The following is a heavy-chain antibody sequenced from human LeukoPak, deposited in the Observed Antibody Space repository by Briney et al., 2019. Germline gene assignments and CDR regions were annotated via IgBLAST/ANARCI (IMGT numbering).Heavy chain of an antibody. CDR2: ISGSGGST. V-gene: IGHV3-23*01. J-gene: IGHJ4*02. Sequence: GGSLRLSCAASGFTSSSYAMSWVRQAPGKGLEWVSAISGSGGSTYYADSVKGRFTISRDNSKNTLYLQMNSLRAEDTAVYYCAKDWAPPYSSGWLFDYWGQGTLVTVSS. D-gene: IGHD6-19*01. CDR3: AKDWAPPYSSGWLFDY. CDR1: GFTSSSYA.